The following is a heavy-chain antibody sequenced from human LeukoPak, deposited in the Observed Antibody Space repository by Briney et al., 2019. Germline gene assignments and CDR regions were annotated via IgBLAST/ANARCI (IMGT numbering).Heavy chain of an antibody. CDR1: GFTFSNAW. CDR2: IKSKTDGGTT. Sequence: GGSLRLSCAASGFTFSNAWMSWVRQAPGKGLEWVGRIKSKTDGGTTDYAAPVKGRFTISRDDSKNTLYLRMNSLKTEDTAVYYCTTDHGAPYCSSTSCPGYFDYWGQGTLVTVSS. V-gene: IGHV3-15*01. D-gene: IGHD2-2*01. J-gene: IGHJ4*02. CDR3: TTDHGAPYCSSTSCPGYFDY.